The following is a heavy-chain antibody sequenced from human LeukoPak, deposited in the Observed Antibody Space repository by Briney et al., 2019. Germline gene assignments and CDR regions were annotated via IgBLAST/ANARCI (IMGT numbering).Heavy chain of an antibody. V-gene: IGHV1-18*01. CDR1: GYTFTSYG. Sequence: ASVKVSCKASGYTFTSYGISWVRQAPGQGLEWMGWISAYNGNTNYAQKLQGRVTMTTDTSTSTAYMEVSSLTFEDTATYYCAAELKVGDIYFDPWGQGTLVTVSS. J-gene: IGHJ5*02. D-gene: IGHD3-3*01. CDR3: AAELKVGDIYFDP. CDR2: ISAYNGNT.